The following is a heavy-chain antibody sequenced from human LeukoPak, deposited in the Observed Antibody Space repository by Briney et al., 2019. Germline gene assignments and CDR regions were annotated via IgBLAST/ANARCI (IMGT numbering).Heavy chain of an antibody. Sequence: GESLKISCKGSGYSFTSYWIGWVRQMPGKGLEWMGIIYPGDSDTRCSPSFQGQVTISADRSISTAYLQWSSLKASDTAMYYCARLSSGWPDAFDIWGQGTMVTVSS. D-gene: IGHD6-19*01. CDR2: IYPGDSDT. J-gene: IGHJ3*02. CDR1: GYSFTSYW. V-gene: IGHV5-51*01. CDR3: ARLSSGWPDAFDI.